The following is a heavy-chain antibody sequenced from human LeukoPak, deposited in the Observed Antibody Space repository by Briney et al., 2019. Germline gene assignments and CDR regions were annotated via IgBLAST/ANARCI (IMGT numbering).Heavy chain of an antibody. CDR3: ARDDALGDNALFI. CDR1: GFTFSSYG. V-gene: IGHV3-33*01. CDR2: ILNDGSQE. J-gene: IGHJ3*02. D-gene: IGHD3-16*01. Sequence: QPGGSLRLSCAASGFTFSSYGMHWVRQAPGKGLEWVAVILNDGSQEKYADSVKGRFTISRDNSKNTLFLQMNSLRAEDTAVYYCARDDALGDNALFIWGQGTMVTVSS.